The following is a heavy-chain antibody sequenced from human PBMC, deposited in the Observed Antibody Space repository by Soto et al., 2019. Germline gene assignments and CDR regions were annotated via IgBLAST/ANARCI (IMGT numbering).Heavy chain of an antibody. Sequence: QVQLQESGPGLVKPSQTLSLTCTVSGGSISSGGYYWSWIRQHPGKGLEWIGYIYYSGSTYYNPSLKSLVTISVDTSKNQFSLKLSSVTAADTAVYYCARGVEMATIGGIDYWGQGTLVTVSS. CDR2: IYYSGST. CDR3: ARGVEMATIGGIDY. D-gene: IGHD5-12*01. V-gene: IGHV4-31*01. CDR1: GGSISSGGYY. J-gene: IGHJ4*02.